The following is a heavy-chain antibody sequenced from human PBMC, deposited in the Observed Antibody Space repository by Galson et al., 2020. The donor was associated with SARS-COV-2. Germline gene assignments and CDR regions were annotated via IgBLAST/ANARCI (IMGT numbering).Heavy chain of an antibody. V-gene: IGHV3-11*06. J-gene: IGHJ4*02. CDR2: ISSSSSYT. D-gene: IGHD5-12*01. Sequence: GGSLRLSCAASGFTFSDYYMSWIRQAPGKGLEWVSYISSSSSYTNYADSVKGRFTISRDNAKNSLYLQMNSLRAEDTAVYYCARVATRPSGYSGYVFGYWGQGTLVTVSS. CDR1: GFTFSDYY. CDR3: ARVATRPSGYSGYVFGY.